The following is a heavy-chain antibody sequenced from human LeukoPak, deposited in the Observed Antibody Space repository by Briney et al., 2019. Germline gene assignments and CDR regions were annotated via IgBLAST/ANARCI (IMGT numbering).Heavy chain of an antibody. CDR2: ITFSSSII. CDR3: ARDRLHYGEYEKTFDF. V-gene: IGHV3-48*01. D-gene: IGHD4-17*01. Sequence: GGSLRLSCAASGFTFSSYSMNWVRQAPGKGLEWVSYITFSSSIIYYADSVRGRFTSSIDNAKKSLYLQMNSLRAEDTAVYYCARDRLHYGEYEKTFDFWGQGTLVTVSS. CDR1: GFTFSSYS. J-gene: IGHJ4*02.